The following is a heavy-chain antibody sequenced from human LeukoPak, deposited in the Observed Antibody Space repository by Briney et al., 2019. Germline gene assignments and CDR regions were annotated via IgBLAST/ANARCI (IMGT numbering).Heavy chain of an antibody. CDR1: GGSFSGYY. Sequence: SETLSLTCAVYGGSFSGYYWSWIRQPPGKGLEWIGEINHSGSTNYNLSLKSRVTISVDTSKNQFSLKLSSVTAADTAVYYCARARALPLEWLFPNWFDPWGQGTLVTVSS. V-gene: IGHV4-34*01. CDR2: INHSGST. D-gene: IGHD3-3*01. CDR3: ARARALPLEWLFPNWFDP. J-gene: IGHJ5*02.